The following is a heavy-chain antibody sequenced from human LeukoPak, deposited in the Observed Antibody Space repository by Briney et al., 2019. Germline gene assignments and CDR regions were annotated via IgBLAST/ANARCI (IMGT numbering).Heavy chain of an antibody. J-gene: IGHJ4*02. CDR1: GYTFTSYY. D-gene: IGHD3-22*01. CDR3: AREGYYDSSGHYSRYYFDY. CDR2: INPSGGST. V-gene: IGHV1-46*01. Sequence: ASVKVSCKASGYTFTSYYMHWVRQPPGQGLEWVGIINPSGGSTSYAQKFQVRVTMTRDTSTSTVYMELSSLRSEDTAVYYCAREGYYDSSGHYSRYYFDYWGQGTLVTVSS.